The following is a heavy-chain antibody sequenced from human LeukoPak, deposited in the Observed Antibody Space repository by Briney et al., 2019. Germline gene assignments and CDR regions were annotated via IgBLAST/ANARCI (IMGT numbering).Heavy chain of an antibody. CDR1: GFTFNRYW. J-gene: IGHJ4*02. CDR2: IKQDGSEA. D-gene: IGHD3-10*01. Sequence: AGGSLRLSCAASGFTFNRYWMSWVRQAPGKGLQWVANIKQDGSEAHYVDSVKGRFTISRDNAKNSLSLQMNSLNVDDTGVYFCTRDALFGSGRTHLDFWSQGTLVSVSS. CDR3: TRDALFGSGRTHLDF. V-gene: IGHV3-7*04.